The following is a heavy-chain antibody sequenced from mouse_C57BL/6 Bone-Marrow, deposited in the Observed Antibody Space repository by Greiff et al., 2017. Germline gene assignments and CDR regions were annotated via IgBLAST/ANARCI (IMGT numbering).Heavy chain of an antibody. D-gene: IGHD2-3*01. CDR1: GFSLTSYG. J-gene: IGHJ3*01. Sequence: VQRVESGPGLVQPSQSLPITCTVSGFSLTSYGVHWVRQSPGKGLEWLGVIWSGGSTDYNAAFISRLSISKDNSKSQVFFKMNSLQADDTAIYYCARIYDGYYVWFAYWGQGTLVTVSA. V-gene: IGHV2-2*01. CDR3: ARIYDGYYVWFAY. CDR2: IWSGGST.